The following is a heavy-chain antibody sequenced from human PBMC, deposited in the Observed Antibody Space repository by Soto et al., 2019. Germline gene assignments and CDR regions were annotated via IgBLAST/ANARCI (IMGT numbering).Heavy chain of an antibody. CDR2: IKSKTDGGTT. CDR3: TTYPIVVAPD. D-gene: IGHD2-2*01. J-gene: IGHJ1*01. V-gene: IGHV3-15*01. CDR1: GFTFSNAW. Sequence: XGSLRLSCSASGFTFSNAWMSWVRQAPGKGLEWVGRIKSKTDGGTTDYAAPVKGRFTISRDGSKNTLYLQMNSLKTEDTAVYYCTTYPIVVAPDWGQGALVTVSS.